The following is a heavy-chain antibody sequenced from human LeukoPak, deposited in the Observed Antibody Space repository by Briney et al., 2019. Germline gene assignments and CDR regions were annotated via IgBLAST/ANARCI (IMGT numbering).Heavy chain of an antibody. CDR2: IIPILGIA. CDR1: GSTFSSYA. J-gene: IGHJ3*02. CDR3: ATAMVSRGAFDI. D-gene: IGHD2-8*01. Sequence: VASVKVSCKASGSTFSSYAISWVRQAPGQGLEWMGRIIPILGIANYAQKFQGRVTITADKSTSTAYMELSSLRSEDTAVYYCATAMVSRGAFDIWGQGTMVTVSS. V-gene: IGHV1-69*04.